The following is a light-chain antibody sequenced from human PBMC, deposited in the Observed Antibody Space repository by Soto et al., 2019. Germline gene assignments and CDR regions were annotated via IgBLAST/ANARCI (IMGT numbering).Light chain of an antibody. CDR1: QTVRNNY. CDR3: HQYGSSPAT. Sequence: EFVLTQSPGTLSLSPGERATLSCRASQTVRNNYLAWYQQKPGQAPRLLIYDASSRATGIPDRFSGGGSGTDFTLTISRLEPEDFAVYYCHQYGSSPATFGQGTRLEIK. CDR2: DAS. J-gene: IGKJ5*01. V-gene: IGKV3-20*01.